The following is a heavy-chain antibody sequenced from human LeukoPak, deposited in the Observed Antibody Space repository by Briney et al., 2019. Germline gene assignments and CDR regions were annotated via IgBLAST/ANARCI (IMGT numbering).Heavy chain of an antibody. CDR3: ARGESITMVRGVIINLYYYHMDV. Sequence: GGSLRLSCAASGFTFSSYAMHWVRQAPGKGLEWVAVISYDGSNKYYADSVKGRFTISRDNSKNTLYLQMSSLRAEDTAVYYCARGESITMVRGVIINLYYYHMDVWGKGTTVTVSS. CDR2: ISYDGSNK. D-gene: IGHD3-10*01. J-gene: IGHJ6*03. CDR1: GFTFSSYA. V-gene: IGHV3-30*04.